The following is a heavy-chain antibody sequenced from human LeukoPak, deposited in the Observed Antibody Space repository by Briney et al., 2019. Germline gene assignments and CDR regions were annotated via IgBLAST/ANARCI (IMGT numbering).Heavy chain of an antibody. J-gene: IGHJ4*02. CDR2: IYYSGST. CDR1: GGSISSYY. V-gene: IGHV4-59*01. CDR3: ARGDSGYTFDY. Sequence: SETLFLTCTVSGGSISSYYWSWIRQPPGKGLEWIGYIYYSGSTNYNPSLKSRVTISVDTSKNQFSLKLSSVTAADTAVYYCARGDSGYTFDYWGQGTLVTVSS. D-gene: IGHD3-22*01.